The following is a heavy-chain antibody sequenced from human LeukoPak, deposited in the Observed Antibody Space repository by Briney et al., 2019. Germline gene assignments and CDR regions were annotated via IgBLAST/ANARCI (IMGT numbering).Heavy chain of an antibody. V-gene: IGHV3-7*01. Sequence: GGSLRLSCAASGFTFSSYWMNWLRQAPGKGLEWVANVKQDGSEKYYVHSVKGRFTISRDNAKNSLYLQMNSLRAEDTAVYYCAKEGDYPILTYDSWGQGALVTVSS. J-gene: IGHJ5*01. D-gene: IGHD2-21*01. CDR2: VKQDGSEK. CDR1: GFTFSSYW. CDR3: AKEGDYPILTYDS.